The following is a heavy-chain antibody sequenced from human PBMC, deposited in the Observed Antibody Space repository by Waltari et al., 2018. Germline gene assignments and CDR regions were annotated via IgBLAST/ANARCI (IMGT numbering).Heavy chain of an antibody. CDR1: GAFISTSSYY. CDR2: IYYSGST. Sequence: QLQLQESGPGLVKPSETLSLTCTVSGAFISTSSYYWGWIRQPPGKGLEWIGSIYYSGSTYYNPSLKSRVTISVDTSKNQFSLKLSSVTAADTAVYYCAKTLHITIFGVVMDAFDIWGQGTMVTVSS. V-gene: IGHV4-39*01. CDR3: AKTLHITIFGVVMDAFDI. J-gene: IGHJ3*02. D-gene: IGHD3-3*01.